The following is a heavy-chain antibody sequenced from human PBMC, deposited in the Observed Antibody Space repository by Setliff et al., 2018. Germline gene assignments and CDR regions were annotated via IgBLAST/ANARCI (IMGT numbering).Heavy chain of an antibody. CDR2: VNPSGGST. V-gene: IGHV1-46*01. Sequence: ASVKVSCKASGYTFTSYYMHWVRQAPGQGLEWMGIVNPSGGSTSYAQKFQGRVTMTRDTSTSTVYMELSSLRSEDTAVYYCARDEGSGWYVGYWGQGTLVTVSS. CDR1: GYTFTSYY. J-gene: IGHJ4*02. CDR3: ARDEGSGWYVGY. D-gene: IGHD6-19*01.